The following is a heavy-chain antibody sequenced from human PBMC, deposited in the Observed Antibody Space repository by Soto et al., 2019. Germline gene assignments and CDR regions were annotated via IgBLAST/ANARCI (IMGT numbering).Heavy chain of an antibody. CDR1: GFTFSSYW. V-gene: IGHV3-74*01. CDR3: ARGYCSGGSCWDPSFDY. Sequence: LGGSLRLSCAASGFTFSSYWMHWVRQAPGKGLVWVSRINSDGSSTNYADSVKGRFTISRDNAKNTLFLQMNSLRAEDTALYYCARGYCSGGSCWDPSFDYWGQGTLVTVSS. CDR2: INSDGSST. D-gene: IGHD2-15*01. J-gene: IGHJ4*02.